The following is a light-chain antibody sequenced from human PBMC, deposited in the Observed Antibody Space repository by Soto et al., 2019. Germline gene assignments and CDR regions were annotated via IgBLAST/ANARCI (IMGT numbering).Light chain of an antibody. Sequence: QSALTQPASVSGSPGQSITISCTGTSSDVGGYNYVSWYQQLPGTVPKLLIYDSNKRSSGIPDRFSGSKSGTSATLGITGLQTGDEADYYCATWDSSLSAGVFGGGTKLTVL. CDR1: SSDVGGYNY. J-gene: IGLJ2*01. CDR2: DSN. CDR3: ATWDSSLSAGV. V-gene: IGLV1-51*01.